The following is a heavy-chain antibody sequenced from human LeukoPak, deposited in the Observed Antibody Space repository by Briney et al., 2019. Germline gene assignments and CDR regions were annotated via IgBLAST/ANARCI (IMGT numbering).Heavy chain of an antibody. D-gene: IGHD6-13*01. CDR2: ISSSSSYI. Sequence: GGSLRLSCAASGFTFSSYSMNWVRQAPGKGLEWVSSISSSSSYIYYADSVKGRFTISRDNAKNSLYLQMNSLRAEDTAVYYCASERIAAAGFDYWGQGTLVTDSS. V-gene: IGHV3-21*01. CDR3: ASERIAAAGFDY. CDR1: GFTFSSYS. J-gene: IGHJ4*02.